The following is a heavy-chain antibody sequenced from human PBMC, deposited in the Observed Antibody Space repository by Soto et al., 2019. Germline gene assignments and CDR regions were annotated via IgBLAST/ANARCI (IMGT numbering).Heavy chain of an antibody. D-gene: IGHD3-10*01. CDR3: ARDRWGEDGSGSYSLDY. CDR2: IYYSGST. J-gene: IGHJ4*02. Sequence: QVQLQESGPGLVKPSETLSLTCTVSGGSISSYYWSWIRQPPGKGLEWIGYIYYSGSTNYNPSLMSRVTISVDTSKNQFSLKLSSVTAADTAVYYCARDRWGEDGSGSYSLDYWGQGTLVTVSS. CDR1: GGSISSYY. V-gene: IGHV4-59*01.